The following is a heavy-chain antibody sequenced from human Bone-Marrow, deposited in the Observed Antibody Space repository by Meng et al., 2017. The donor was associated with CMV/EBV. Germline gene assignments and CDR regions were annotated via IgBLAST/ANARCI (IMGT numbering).Heavy chain of an antibody. CDR3: ARDPMTTVTIYYGMDV. CDR2: ISGSGGST. Sequence: GGSLRLSCAASGFTFSSYAMSWVRQAPGKGLEWVSVISGSGGSTYYADSVKGRFTISRDNSKNTLYLQMNSLRAEDTAVYYCARDPMTTVTIYYGMDVWGEGTTL. J-gene: IGHJ6*02. CDR1: GFTFSSYA. D-gene: IGHD4-11*01. V-gene: IGHV3-23*01.